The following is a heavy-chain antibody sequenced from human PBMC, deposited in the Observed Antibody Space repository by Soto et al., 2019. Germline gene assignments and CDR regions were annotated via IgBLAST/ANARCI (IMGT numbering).Heavy chain of an antibody. CDR2: ISWNSGSI. CDR1: GFTFDDYA. Sequence: DVQLVESGGGLVQPGRSLRLSCAASGFTFDDYAMHWVRQAPGKGLEWVSGISWNSGSIGYADSVKGRFTISRDNAKNSLYLQMNSLRAEDTALYYCAKGRRDGYNDAFDIWGQGTMVTVSS. D-gene: IGHD5-12*01. V-gene: IGHV3-9*01. CDR3: AKGRRDGYNDAFDI. J-gene: IGHJ3*02.